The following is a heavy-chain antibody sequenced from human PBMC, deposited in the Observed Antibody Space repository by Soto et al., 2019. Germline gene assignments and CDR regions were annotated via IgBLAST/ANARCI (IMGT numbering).Heavy chain of an antibody. CDR3: ARLYSMATIDY. Sequence: GGSLRLSCAASGFTVSSNYMSWVRQALGKGLEWVSVIYSGGSTYYADSVKGRFTISRDNSKNTLYLQMNSLRAEDTAVYYCARLYSMATIDYWGQGTLVTVS. D-gene: IGHD2-2*02. CDR1: GFTVSSNY. V-gene: IGHV3-53*01. J-gene: IGHJ4*02. CDR2: IYSGGST.